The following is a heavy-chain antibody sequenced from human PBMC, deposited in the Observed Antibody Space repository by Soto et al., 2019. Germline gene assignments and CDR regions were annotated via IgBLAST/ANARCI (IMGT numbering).Heavy chain of an antibody. D-gene: IGHD7-27*01. J-gene: IGHJ3*02. Sequence: EMQLLQSGGGFVRPGGSLRLSCGASDFTFSSYSLSWVRQAPGKGLEWISYIATAGGTVYYGASVWGRFTISRDNARNSLYLQMNSLRDEDTAVYYCARDKLTGESWEAFDIWGQGTVVTVSS. CDR2: IATAGGTV. V-gene: IGHV3-48*02. CDR3: ARDKLTGESWEAFDI. CDR1: DFTFSSYS.